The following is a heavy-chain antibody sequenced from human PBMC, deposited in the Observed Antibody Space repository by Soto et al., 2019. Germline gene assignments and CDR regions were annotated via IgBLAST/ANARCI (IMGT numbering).Heavy chain of an antibody. CDR2: IYTTGNT. Sequence: TSETLSLTCTVSGGSIRSYYWSWIRQPAGKGLEWLGRIYTTGNTNYNPSLKSRVSMSVDTSKNQFSLELTSVTAADTAVYYCARNVYTPNWYFDLWGRGTLVTVSS. D-gene: IGHD3-16*01. CDR1: GGSIRSYY. J-gene: IGHJ2*01. CDR3: ARNVYTPNWYFDL. V-gene: IGHV4-4*07.